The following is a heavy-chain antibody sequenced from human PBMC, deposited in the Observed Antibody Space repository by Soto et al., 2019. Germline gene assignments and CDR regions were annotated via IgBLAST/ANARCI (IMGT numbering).Heavy chain of an antibody. CDR1: GGSISSSSYY. J-gene: IGHJ3*02. Sequence: SETLSLTCTVSGGSISSSSYYWGWIRQPPGKGLEWIGSIYYSGSTYYNPSLKSRVTISVDTSKNQFSLKLSSVTAADTAVYYCARPYYYDSSGYYRYAFDIWGQGTMVTVSS. CDR2: IYYSGST. CDR3: ARPYYYDSSGYYRYAFDI. V-gene: IGHV4-39*01. D-gene: IGHD3-22*01.